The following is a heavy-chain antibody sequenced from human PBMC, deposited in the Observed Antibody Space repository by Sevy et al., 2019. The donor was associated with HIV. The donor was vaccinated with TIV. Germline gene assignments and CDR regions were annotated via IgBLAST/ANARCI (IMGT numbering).Heavy chain of an antibody. CDR1: GFRFSDHD. CDR3: MSDYRRTYHKSYFAY. CDR2: ISRSGTII. D-gene: IGHD1-26*01. Sequence: GGSLRLSCAASGFRFSDHDMSWIRQAPGKGLEWVAYISRSGTIIYYDDSVGGRFTISRDNAKNSLFLQMNSLRVEDTAMYYSMSDYRRTYHKSYFAYWGQGTLVTVSS. V-gene: IGHV3-11*01. J-gene: IGHJ4*02.